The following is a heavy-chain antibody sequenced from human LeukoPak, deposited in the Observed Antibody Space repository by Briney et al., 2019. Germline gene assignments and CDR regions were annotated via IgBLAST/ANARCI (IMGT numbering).Heavy chain of an antibody. CDR1: GGSISSSSYY. V-gene: IGHV4-39*01. J-gene: IGHJ4*02. CDR3: ARQRGRGGYSSGWSFDY. D-gene: IGHD6-19*01. Sequence: PSETLSLTCTVSGGSISSSSYYWGWIRPPPGKGLEWIGSIYYSGSTYYNPSLKSRVTISVDTSKNQFSLKLSSVTAADTAVYYCARQRGRGGYSSGWSFDYWGQGTLVTVSS. CDR2: IYYSGST.